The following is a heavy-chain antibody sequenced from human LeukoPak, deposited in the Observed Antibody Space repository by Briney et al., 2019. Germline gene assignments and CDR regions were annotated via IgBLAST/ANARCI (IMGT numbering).Heavy chain of an antibody. D-gene: IGHD3-22*01. CDR1: GFTFSTYG. CDR2: SSSKGDST. V-gene: IGHV3-64D*06. J-gene: IGHJ5*01. CDR3: VKASSDYYYDS. Sequence: PGGSLRLSCSASGFTFSTYGMHWVRQAPGKGLEYVSASSSKGDSTFYADSVKGRFTISRDNSKNTLYLQMSSLRTEDTAVYYCVKASSDYYYDSWGQGTLVTVSS.